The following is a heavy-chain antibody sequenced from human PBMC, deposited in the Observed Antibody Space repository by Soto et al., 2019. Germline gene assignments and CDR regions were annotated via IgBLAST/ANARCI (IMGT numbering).Heavy chain of an antibody. CDR3: ARHRDYYDSSGYSSFDY. D-gene: IGHD3-22*01. Sequence: SETLSLTCTVSGGSISSSSYYWGWIRQPPGKGLEWIGSIYYSGSTYYNPSLKSRVTISVDTSKNQFSLKRSSVTAADTAVYYCARHRDYYDSSGYSSFDYWGQGTLVTVSS. V-gene: IGHV4-39*01. CDR2: IYYSGST. J-gene: IGHJ4*02. CDR1: GGSISSSSYY.